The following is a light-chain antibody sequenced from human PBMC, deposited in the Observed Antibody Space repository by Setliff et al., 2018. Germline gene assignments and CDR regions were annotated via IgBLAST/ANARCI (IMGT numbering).Light chain of an antibody. CDR1: SSDVGAYNY. J-gene: IGLJ1*01. Sequence: QSVLTQPAAVSGSPGQSIAISCTGTSSDVGAYNYVSWYQHHPGKPPKLMIFEVTKRPSGVSSRFSGSKSGNTAYLTISGLQTEDEAEYYCNAYASDTTYVFGSGTKVTVL. CDR2: EVT. V-gene: IGLV2-14*01. CDR3: NAYASDTTYV.